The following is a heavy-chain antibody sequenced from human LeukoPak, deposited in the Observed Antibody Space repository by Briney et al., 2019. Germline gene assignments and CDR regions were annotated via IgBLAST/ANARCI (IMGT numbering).Heavy chain of an antibody. CDR3: AQKDADTTMVPHY. CDR2: VYWNDAK. Sequence: SGPTLVTPTQTLTLTCTCSGFSLSSPGVGVGWIRQPPGKALECLALVYWNDAKRYSPSLRSRLTITKDSTQKQVVLTMTKMDPVDTATYYCAQKDADTTMVPHYWGQGILVTVSS. V-gene: IGHV2-5*01. CDR1: GFSLSSPGVG. D-gene: IGHD5-18*01. J-gene: IGHJ4*02.